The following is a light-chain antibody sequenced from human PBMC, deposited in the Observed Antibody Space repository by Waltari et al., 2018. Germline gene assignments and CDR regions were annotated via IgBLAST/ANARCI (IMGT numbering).Light chain of an antibody. V-gene: IGLV2-11*01. CDR2: DVS. Sequence: QSALTQPHSVSGSPGQSVTISCTGTSGDVGGYNSVSWYQQDPGKAPKLLIFDVSERPSGDRFSGSKSGNTASLTISGLQAEDEADYHCCSFAAGNTVIFGGGTKLTVV. CDR1: SGDVGGYNS. J-gene: IGLJ2*01. CDR3: CSFAAGNTVI.